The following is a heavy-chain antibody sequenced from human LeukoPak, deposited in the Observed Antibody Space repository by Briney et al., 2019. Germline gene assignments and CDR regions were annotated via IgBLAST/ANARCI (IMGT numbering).Heavy chain of an antibody. CDR3: ARGPWCSSTSCPAEYFQH. CDR1: GGSIGSYY. CDR2: IYYSGST. V-gene: IGHV4-59*08. J-gene: IGHJ1*01. D-gene: IGHD2-2*01. Sequence: SETLSLTCTVSGGSIGSYYWSWIRQPPGKGLEWIGYIYYSGSTYYNPSLKSRVTISVDTSKNQFSLKLSSVTAADTAVYYCARGPWCSSTSCPAEYFQHWGQGTLVTVSS.